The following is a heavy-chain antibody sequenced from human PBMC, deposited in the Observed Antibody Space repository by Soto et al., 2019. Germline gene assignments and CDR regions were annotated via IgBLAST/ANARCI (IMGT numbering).Heavy chain of an antibody. CDR1: GFTFSSYS. J-gene: IGHJ4*02. CDR2: IIQDGTT. Sequence: EVQLLESGGGLVQPGGSLRLSCAASGFTFSSYSMAWVRQAPGRGPEWVSGIIQDGTTYYADSVKGRCTISSDNSRNSVYLQMITLRGEDTAVYYCSKDLRPDGVCDFDYCGQGTLVTVS. V-gene: IGHV3-23*01. D-gene: IGHD4-17*01. CDR3: SKDLRPDGVCDFDY.